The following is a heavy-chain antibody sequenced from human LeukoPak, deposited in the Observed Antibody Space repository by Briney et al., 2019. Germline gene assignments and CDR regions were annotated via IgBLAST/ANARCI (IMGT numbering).Heavy chain of an antibody. Sequence: ALVKVSCKASAYTFTSYAMHWVRQAPGQRLEWMGWINAGNGNTKYSQKFQGRVTITRDTSASTAYMELSSLRSEDTAVYYCAREGQQLVDDAFDIWGQGTMVTVSS. CDR2: INAGNGNT. J-gene: IGHJ3*02. V-gene: IGHV1-3*01. CDR1: AYTFTSYA. CDR3: AREGQQLVDDAFDI. D-gene: IGHD6-13*01.